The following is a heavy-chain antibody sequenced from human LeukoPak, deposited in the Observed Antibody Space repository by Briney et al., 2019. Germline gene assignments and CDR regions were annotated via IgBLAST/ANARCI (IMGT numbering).Heavy chain of an antibody. V-gene: IGHV1-69*06. CDR2: IIPIFGTA. Sequence: SVKVSCTASGGTFSSYAISWVRQAAGQGLEWMGGIIPIFGTANYAQKFQGRVTITADKSTSTAYMELSSLRSEDTAVYYCARDITMAYGMDVWGKGTTVTVSS. CDR1: GGTFSSYA. J-gene: IGHJ6*04. D-gene: IGHD3-10*01. CDR3: ARDITMAYGMDV.